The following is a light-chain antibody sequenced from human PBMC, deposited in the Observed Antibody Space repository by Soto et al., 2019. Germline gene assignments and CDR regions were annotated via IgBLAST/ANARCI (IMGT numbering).Light chain of an antibody. CDR3: QQYYSYPLT. Sequence: AIRMTQSPSSFSASTGDRVTITCRASQGISSYLAWYKQKPGKAPKLLIYAASTLQSGVPSRFSGSGSGTDFTLTISCLQSEDCATYYCQQYYSYPLTFGGGTKVEIK. V-gene: IGKV1-8*01. J-gene: IGKJ4*01. CDR1: QGISSY. CDR2: AAS.